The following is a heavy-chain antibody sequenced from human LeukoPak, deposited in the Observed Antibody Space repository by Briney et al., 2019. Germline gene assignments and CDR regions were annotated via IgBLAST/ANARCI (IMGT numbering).Heavy chain of an antibody. CDR1: GFTFSSYG. V-gene: IGHV3-30*18. J-gene: IGHJ1*01. CDR2: ISYDGSNK. CDR3: AKDQGSWFTEYFQH. Sequence: GGSLRLSCAASGFTFSSYGMHWVRQAPGKGLEWVAVISYDGSNKYYADSVKGRFTISRDNSKNTLYLQMNSLRAEDTAVYYCAKDQGSWFTEYFQHRGQGTLVTVSS. D-gene: IGHD6-13*01.